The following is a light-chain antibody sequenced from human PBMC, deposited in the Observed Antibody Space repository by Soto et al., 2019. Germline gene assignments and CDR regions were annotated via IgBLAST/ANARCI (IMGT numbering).Light chain of an antibody. Sequence: QSALTQPASVSGSPGQSITISCTGTSSDVGGYNYVSWYQQHPGKAPKLIIYEVSNRPSGVSNRFSGSKSGNTASLTISGLQAEDEADYYCSSYTHSTPLYVLFGGGTKVTVL. J-gene: IGLJ2*01. CDR1: SSDVGGYNY. CDR2: EVS. V-gene: IGLV2-14*01. CDR3: SSYTHSTPLYVL.